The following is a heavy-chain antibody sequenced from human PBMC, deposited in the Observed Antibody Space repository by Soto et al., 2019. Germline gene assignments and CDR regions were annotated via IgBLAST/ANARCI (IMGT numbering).Heavy chain of an antibody. CDR2: IYYSGST. D-gene: IGHD3-10*01. CDR1: GGSISSSSYY. CDR3: AGSKLLWFGELLSSFDY. J-gene: IGHJ4*02. Sequence: SETLSLTCTVSGGSISSSSYYWGWIRQPPGKGLEWIGSIYYSGSTYYNPSLKSRVTISVDTSKNQFSLKLSSVTAADTAVYYCAGSKLLWFGELLSSFDYWGQGTLVTVSS. V-gene: IGHV4-39*01.